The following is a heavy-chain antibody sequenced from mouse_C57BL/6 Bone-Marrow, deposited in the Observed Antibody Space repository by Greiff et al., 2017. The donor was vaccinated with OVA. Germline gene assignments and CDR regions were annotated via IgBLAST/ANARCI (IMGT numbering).Heavy chain of an antibody. V-gene: IGHV5-12*01. CDR1: GFTFSDYY. Sequence: DVKLVESGGGLVQPGGSLKLSCAASGFTFSDYYMYWVRQTPGKRLEWVAYISNGGGSTYYPDTVKGRFTISRDNAKNTLYLQMSRLKSEDTAMYYCARDHLRGNMDYWGQGTSVTVSS. CDR3: ARDHLRGNMDY. J-gene: IGHJ4*01. CDR2: ISNGGGST.